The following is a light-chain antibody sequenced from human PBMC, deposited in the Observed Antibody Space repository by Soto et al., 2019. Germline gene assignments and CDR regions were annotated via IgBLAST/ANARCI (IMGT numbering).Light chain of an antibody. V-gene: IGLV1-40*01. Sequence: QSVLTQPPSVSGAPGQRVTISCTGSSSNIGAGYDVHWYKQLPGTAPKLLIYGNSNRPSGVPDRFSGSNSGTSASLAITGXXXXXXXDYYCQSYDSSLSVVFGGGTK. CDR3: QSYDSSLSVV. CDR1: SSNIGAGYD. CDR2: GNS. J-gene: IGLJ2*01.